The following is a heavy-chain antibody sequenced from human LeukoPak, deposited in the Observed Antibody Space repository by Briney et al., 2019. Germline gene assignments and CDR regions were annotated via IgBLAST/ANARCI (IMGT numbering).Heavy chain of an antibody. D-gene: IGHD6-13*01. Sequence: SETLSLTCTVSGGSISSSSYYWGWIRQPPGKGLEWIGSIYYSGSTYYNPSLKSRVTISVDTSKNQFSLKLSSVTAADTAVYYCARDLPPRQYSSSWGSNAFDIWGQGTMVTVSS. J-gene: IGHJ3*02. CDR2: IYYSGST. CDR1: GGSISSSSYY. V-gene: IGHV4-39*07. CDR3: ARDLPPRQYSSSWGSNAFDI.